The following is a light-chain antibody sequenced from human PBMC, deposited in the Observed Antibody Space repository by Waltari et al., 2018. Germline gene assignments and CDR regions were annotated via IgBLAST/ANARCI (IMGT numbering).Light chain of an antibody. CDR3: QQRYSPPLT. Sequence: DIQMTQSPSSLSASVGDRVTITCRASQSISNYLNWYQQKPGKSPNLLINAASSLQSGIPSRFSGIESETDFTLTISSLHPEDFATYYCQQRYSPPLTFGGGTKVEIK. CDR1: QSISNY. J-gene: IGKJ4*01. CDR2: AAS. V-gene: IGKV1-39*01.